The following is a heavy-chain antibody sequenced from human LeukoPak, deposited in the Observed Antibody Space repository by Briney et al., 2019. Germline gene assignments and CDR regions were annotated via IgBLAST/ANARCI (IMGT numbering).Heavy chain of an antibody. J-gene: IGHJ4*02. Sequence: GGPLRLSCAASGFTFSSYAMSWVRQTPGKGLEWVSAINGNGVGTFYAGSVVGRFTISRDNSKNTLCLQMSSLRVEDTAVYYCAKHPLAGGNPDYWGQGTLVTVPS. CDR2: INGNGVGT. CDR3: AKHPLAGGNPDY. V-gene: IGHV3-23*01. D-gene: IGHD1-14*01. CDR1: GFTFSSYA.